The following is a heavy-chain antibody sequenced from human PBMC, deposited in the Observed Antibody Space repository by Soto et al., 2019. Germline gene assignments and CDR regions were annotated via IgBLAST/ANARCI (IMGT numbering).Heavy chain of an antibody. CDR1: GDSVSSNSAG. CDR2: KYYRFKWYI. J-gene: IGHJ4*01. Sequence: SHTLSLTCAISGDSVSSNSAGWNWIRQSPSRGLEWLGRKYYRFKWYIEYAVSVKGRIAINPDTSKNQFSLQLNSVTPEDTAVYYCARTKAVLDYWGQGTLVTVSS. D-gene: IGHD6-25*01. V-gene: IGHV6-1*01. CDR3: ARTKAVLDY.